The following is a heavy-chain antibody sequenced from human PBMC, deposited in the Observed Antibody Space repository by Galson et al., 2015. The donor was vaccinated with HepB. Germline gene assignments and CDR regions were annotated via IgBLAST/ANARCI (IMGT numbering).Heavy chain of an antibody. Sequence: TLSLTCTVSGGSISSGGYYWSWIRQHPGKGLEWIGYIYYSGSTYYNPSLKSRVTISVDASKNQFSLKLSSVTAADTAVYYCATRYCSSTSCYTEYFQHWGQGTLVTVSS. V-gene: IGHV4-31*03. CDR2: IYYSGST. D-gene: IGHD2-2*02. CDR3: ATRYCSSTSCYTEYFQH. CDR1: GGSISSGGYY. J-gene: IGHJ1*01.